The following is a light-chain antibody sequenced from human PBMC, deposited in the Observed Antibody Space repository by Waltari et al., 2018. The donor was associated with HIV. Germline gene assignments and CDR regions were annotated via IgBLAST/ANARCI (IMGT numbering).Light chain of an antibody. CDR2: GNR. CDR3: QSFDYDSSLTVL. J-gene: IGLJ2*01. Sequence: QSVLTQPPSVSGAPGQTVTISCSGSSSNIGEADFDVHWYQQLPGTAPKLLIYGNRIRPSGVPDRFSGSKSGTSASLAITGLQPEDEADYYCQSFDYDSSLTVLFGGGTKLTVL. CDR1: SSNIGEADFD. V-gene: IGLV1-40*01.